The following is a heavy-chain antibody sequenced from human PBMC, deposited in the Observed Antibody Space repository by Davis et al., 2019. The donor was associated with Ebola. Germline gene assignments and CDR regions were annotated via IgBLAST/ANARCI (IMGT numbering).Heavy chain of an antibody. J-gene: IGHJ5*02. CDR2: IIPIFGTA. Sequence: SVKVSCKASGGTFSSYAISWVRQAPGQGLEWMGGIIPIFGTANYAQKFQGRVTITADKSTSTAYMELSSLRSEDTAVYYCARDFSDFWSGYPDPWGQGTLVTVSS. CDR1: GGTFSSYA. D-gene: IGHD3-3*01. CDR3: ARDFSDFWSGYPDP. V-gene: IGHV1-69*06.